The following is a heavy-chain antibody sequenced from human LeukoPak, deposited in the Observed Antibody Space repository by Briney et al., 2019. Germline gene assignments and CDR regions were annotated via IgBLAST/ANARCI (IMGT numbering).Heavy chain of an antibody. CDR1: GYTFTSYY. CDR3: ARDSNYYDSSGYGH. V-gene: IGHV1-18*04. Sequence: ASVKVSCKASGYTFTSYYMHWVRQAPGQGLEWMGWISAYNGNTNYAQKLQGRVTMTTDTSTSTAYMELRSLRSDDTAVYYCARDSNYYDSSGYGHWGQGTLVTVSS. D-gene: IGHD3-22*01. J-gene: IGHJ4*02. CDR2: ISAYNGNT.